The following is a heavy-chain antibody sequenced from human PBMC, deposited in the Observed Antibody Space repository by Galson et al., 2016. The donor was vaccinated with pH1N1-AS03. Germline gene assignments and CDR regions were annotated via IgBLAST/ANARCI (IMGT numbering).Heavy chain of an antibody. Sequence: SETLSLTCSVSGAPITSGSHYWTWIRQLPGKGLEWIGYIYYSGTTKFNPSLATRVTMSVDRSKSQFSLNLMSVTAADTAVYYCARDGQLWPHYYPLDVWGQGTTVTVSS. J-gene: IGHJ6*02. V-gene: IGHV4-61*01. D-gene: IGHD3-22*01. CDR2: IYYSGTT. CDR1: GAPITSGSHY. CDR3: ARDGQLWPHYYPLDV.